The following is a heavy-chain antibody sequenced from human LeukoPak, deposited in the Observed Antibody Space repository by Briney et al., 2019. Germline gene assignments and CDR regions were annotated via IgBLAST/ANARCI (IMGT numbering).Heavy chain of an antibody. D-gene: IGHD2-2*01. J-gene: IGHJ4*02. CDR3: ARSNQLPDR. CDR2: IYYSGST. Sequence: SETLSLTCTVSGGSISSYYWSWIRQPPGKGLEWIGYIYYSGSTNYNPSLKSRVTISVDTSKNQFSLKLRSVTVADTAVYYCARSNQLPDRWGQGTLVTVSS. CDR1: GGSISSYY. V-gene: IGHV4-59*01.